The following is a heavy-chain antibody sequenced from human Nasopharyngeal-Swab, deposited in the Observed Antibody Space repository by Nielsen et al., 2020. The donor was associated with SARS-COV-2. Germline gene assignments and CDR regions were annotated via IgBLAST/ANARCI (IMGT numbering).Heavy chain of an antibody. CDR2: IKQDGSET. D-gene: IGHD1-7*01. J-gene: IGHJ6*02. CDR3: AREGYNWNSGSPYGMDV. CDR1: GFTFSSYW. V-gene: IGHV3-7*03. Sequence: GGSLRLSCAASGFTFSSYWMSWVRQAPGKGLEWVANIKQDGSETYYVDSVKGRFTISRDNAKNSLYLQMNSLRAEDTAVYYCAREGYNWNSGSPYGMDVWGQGTTVTVSS.